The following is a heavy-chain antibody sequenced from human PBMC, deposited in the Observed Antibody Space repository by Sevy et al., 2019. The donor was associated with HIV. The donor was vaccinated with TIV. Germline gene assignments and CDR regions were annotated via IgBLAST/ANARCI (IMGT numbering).Heavy chain of an antibody. V-gene: IGHV1-24*01. D-gene: IGHD1-20*01. CDR3: ATCGSQPLLPRGVYNFYAMDV. J-gene: IGHJ6*02. CDR1: GSILTELP. CDR2: FDPEHGET. Sequence: ASVKVSCKLSGSILTELPMHWVRQAPGKGLEWMGGFDPEHGETIYAHNFQGRVTMTEDTSTDTAYMELSSLRSEDTAVYYCATCGSQPLLPRGVYNFYAMDVWGQGTTVTVSS.